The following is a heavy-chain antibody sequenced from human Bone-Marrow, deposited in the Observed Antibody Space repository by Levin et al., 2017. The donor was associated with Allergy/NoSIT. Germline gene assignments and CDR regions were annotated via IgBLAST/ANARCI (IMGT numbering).Heavy chain of an antibody. CDR1: GFTFSTYD. CDR3: ARGDYSYSGMDV. J-gene: IGHJ6*02. CDR2: IGSAGDT. Sequence: LSLTCGASGFTFSTYDMHWVRQATGNGLEWVSTIGSAGDTYYSDSVKGRFTISRENAKNSLYLQMDSLRAGDTALYYCARGDYSYSGMDVWGQGTTVTVSS. V-gene: IGHV3-13*04.